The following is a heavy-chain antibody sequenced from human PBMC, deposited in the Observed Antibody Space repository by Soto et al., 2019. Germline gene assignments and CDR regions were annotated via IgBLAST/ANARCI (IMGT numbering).Heavy chain of an antibody. CDR1: GVSISSGGYY. V-gene: IGHV4-31*03. CDR3: ARGGMVRGVIITGAFDI. D-gene: IGHD3-10*01. CDR2: IYYSGRT. Sequence: SETLSLTCTVSGVSISSGGYYWGWIRQHPGKGLEWIGNIYYSGRTYYNPSLKSRVIMSVDTSKNHFSLKLSSVTAADTAVYYCARGGMVRGVIITGAFDIWGQGTMVTVSS. J-gene: IGHJ3*02.